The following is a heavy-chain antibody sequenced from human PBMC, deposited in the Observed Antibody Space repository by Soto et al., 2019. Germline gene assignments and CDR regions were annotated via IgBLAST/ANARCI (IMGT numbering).Heavy chain of an antibody. CDR1: GFTFSSYG. CDR3: AKDAIYDIGAYYYGMDV. Sequence: GGSLRLSCAASGFTFSSYGMHWVRQAPGKGLEWVAVISYDGSNKYYADSVKGRFTISRDNSKNTLYLQMNSLRAEDTAVYYCAKDAIYDIGAYYYGMDVWGQGTTVTVSS. J-gene: IGHJ6*02. CDR2: ISYDGSNK. D-gene: IGHD3-9*01. V-gene: IGHV3-30*18.